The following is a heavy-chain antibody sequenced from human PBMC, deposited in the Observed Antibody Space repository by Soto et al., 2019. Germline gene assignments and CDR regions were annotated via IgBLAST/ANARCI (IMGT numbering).Heavy chain of an antibody. CDR3: AREAGLQRMVPYD. CDR2: ISAFNGDT. J-gene: IGHJ4*02. Sequence: QVQLVQSGTEVKKPGASVNVSCKAFGYTFTSYGFSWVRQVPGQGLEWLGGISAFNGDTQYAQTMKGRLTVTTDTSTTTVHMELRSLTPADTAVYYCAREAGLQRMVPYDWGQGTLVTVS. V-gene: IGHV1-18*04. CDR1: GYTFTSYG. D-gene: IGHD6-25*01.